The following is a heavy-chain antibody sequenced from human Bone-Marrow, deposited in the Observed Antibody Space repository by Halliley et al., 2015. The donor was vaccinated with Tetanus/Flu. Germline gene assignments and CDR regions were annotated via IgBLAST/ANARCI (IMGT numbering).Heavy chain of an antibody. J-gene: IGHJ4*02. Sequence: EWMGMIDPSGGSRSYAQNFQGRVTMTRDMSTNTVYMELSSLGSEDTAVYYCAREDSSGYYSTHYWGQGTLVTVSS. V-gene: IGHV1-46*01. CDR3: AREDSSGYYSTHY. CDR2: IDPSGGSR. D-gene: IGHD3-22*01.